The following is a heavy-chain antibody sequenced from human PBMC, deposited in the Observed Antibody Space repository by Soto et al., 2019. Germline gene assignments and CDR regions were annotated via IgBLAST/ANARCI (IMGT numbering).Heavy chain of an antibody. Sequence: PSETLSLTCTVSGGSIKMGGYYWGWIRQHPGKGLEWLATIYYSGTTYYNPSLKSRLTISVDTSKNHFSLELSSVTAADTAFYYCARLAYRDYSTWGQGTLVTVSS. J-gene: IGHJ4*02. CDR3: ARLAYRDYST. CDR2: IYYSGTT. D-gene: IGHD2-21*01. V-gene: IGHV4-39*02. CDR1: GGSIKMGGYY.